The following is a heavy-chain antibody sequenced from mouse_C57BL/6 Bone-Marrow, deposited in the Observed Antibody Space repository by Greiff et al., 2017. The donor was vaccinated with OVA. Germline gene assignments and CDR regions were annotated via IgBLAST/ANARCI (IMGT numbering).Heavy chain of an antibody. CDR1: GYTFTSYW. J-gene: IGHJ3*01. CDR2: IDPSDSYT. Sequence: VQLKQPGAELVRPGTSVKLSCKASGYTFTSYWMHWVKQRPGQGLEWIGVIDPSDSYTNYNQKFKGKATLTVDTSSSTAYMQLSSLTSEDSAVYYCARNDYKADWGQGTLVTVSA. D-gene: IGHD2-4*01. CDR3: ARNDYKAD. V-gene: IGHV1-59*01.